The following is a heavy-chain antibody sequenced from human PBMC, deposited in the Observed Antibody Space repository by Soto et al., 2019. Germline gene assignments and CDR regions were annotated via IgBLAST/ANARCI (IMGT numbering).Heavy chain of an antibody. Sequence: QVQLVQSGAEVKKPGASVKVSCKASGYTFTSYGITWVRQAPGQGLEWLGWINGYNGNTNYAQKLQGRVTMTTDTSPSTAYMELRSLRSDDTAVYYCARMGDVPYYYYGMDVWGQGTTVTVS. J-gene: IGHJ6*02. V-gene: IGHV1-18*01. D-gene: IGHD3-16*01. CDR1: GYTFTSYG. CDR2: INGYNGNT. CDR3: ARMGDVPYYYYGMDV.